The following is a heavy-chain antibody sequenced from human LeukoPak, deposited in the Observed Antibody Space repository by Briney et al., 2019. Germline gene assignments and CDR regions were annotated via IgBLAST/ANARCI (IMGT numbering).Heavy chain of an antibody. CDR1: GGSISSYY. CDR2: IYYSGST. Sequence: SETLSLTCTVSGGSISSYYWSWIRQPPGKGLEWIGYIYYSGSTNYNPSLRSRVTISVDTSKNQFSLRLSSVTAADTAVYYCARGRRVPAAIYYYYYYMDVWGKGTTVTISS. D-gene: IGHD2-2*01. V-gene: IGHV4-59*01. CDR3: ARGRRVPAAIYYYYYYMDV. J-gene: IGHJ6*03.